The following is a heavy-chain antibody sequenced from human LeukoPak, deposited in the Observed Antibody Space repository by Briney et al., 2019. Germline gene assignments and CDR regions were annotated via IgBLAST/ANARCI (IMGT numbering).Heavy chain of an antibody. J-gene: IGHJ4*02. Sequence: ASVKVSCKASGYTFIGYYMHWVRQAPGQGLEWMGWINPNSGGTNYAQKFQGRVTMTRDTSISTAYMELSRLRSDDTAVYYCARDRSSSSSGNGFDYWGQGTLVTVSS. CDR2: INPNSGGT. D-gene: IGHD6-6*01. CDR1: GYTFIGYY. V-gene: IGHV1-2*02. CDR3: ARDRSSSSSGNGFDY.